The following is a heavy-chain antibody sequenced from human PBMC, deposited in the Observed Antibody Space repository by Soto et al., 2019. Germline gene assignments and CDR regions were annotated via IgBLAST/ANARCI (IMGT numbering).Heavy chain of an antibody. J-gene: IGHJ4*02. Sequence: ASVKVSCKASGYTFTSYYMHWVRQAPGQGLELMGIIIPSGGSTSYAQKFQGRVTMTRDTSTSTVYMELSSLRSEDTAVYYCAKSSGLDFDYWGQGTLVTVSS. CDR2: IIPSGGST. V-gene: IGHV1-46*01. CDR1: GYTFTSYY. CDR3: AKSSGLDFDY. D-gene: IGHD6-19*01.